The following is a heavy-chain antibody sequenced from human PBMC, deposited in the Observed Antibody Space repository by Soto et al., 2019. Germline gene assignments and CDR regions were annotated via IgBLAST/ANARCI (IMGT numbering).Heavy chain of an antibody. CDR3: AREGVAPYYYYGMDG. CDR1: GYTFTRSG. Sequence: ASMKVSCKASGYTFTRSGISWVRQAPGQGLEWMGWISTYNGDTNYAQTFQGRVTMTTDTSTSAVHMEVRSLRSDDTAVYYCAREGVAPYYYYGMDGWGQGTPVTVSS. CDR2: ISTYNGDT. D-gene: IGHD5-12*01. J-gene: IGHJ6*02. V-gene: IGHV1-18*01.